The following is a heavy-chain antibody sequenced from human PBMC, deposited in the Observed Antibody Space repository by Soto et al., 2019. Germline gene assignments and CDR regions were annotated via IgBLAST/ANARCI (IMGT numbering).Heavy chain of an antibody. CDR2: IYYSGSP. V-gene: IGHV4-61*01. CDR3: SRGGYDTPEGY. CDR1: GVSVNSGTYY. D-gene: IGHD3-22*01. Sequence: LSLTCTVSGVSVNSGTYYWSWIRQPPGKGLEWIGYIYYSGSPSYNPSLKSRVTISVDTSKNQFSLKLSSVTAADTAVYYCSRGGYDTPEGYWGQGTLVTVSS. J-gene: IGHJ4*02.